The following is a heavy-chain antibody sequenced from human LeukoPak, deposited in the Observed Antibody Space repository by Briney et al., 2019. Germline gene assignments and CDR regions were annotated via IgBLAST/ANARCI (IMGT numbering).Heavy chain of an antibody. CDR1: GFTFSNYG. CDR2: IRYDGSNK. V-gene: IGHV3-30*02. D-gene: IGHD6-6*01. J-gene: IGHJ4*02. CDR3: AERSDSSSSTIDY. Sequence: PGGSLRLSCVASGFTFSNYGIHWVRQAPGKGLEWVAFIRYDGSNKYYADSVRGRLTISRDNSRNTLYLQMNSLRIEDTAVYYRAERSDSSSSTIDYWGQGTLVTVSS.